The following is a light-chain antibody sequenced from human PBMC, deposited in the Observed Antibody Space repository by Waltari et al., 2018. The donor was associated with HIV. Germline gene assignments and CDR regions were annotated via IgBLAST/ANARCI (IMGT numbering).Light chain of an antibody. V-gene: IGKV1-12*01. Sequence: DIPLTPSSSSVSASAAVSITFPCRASQDVGKWLAWYQQKPGRAPELLIYDISNLESGVPSRFSGSGSGTDFTLSINSLQPEDYATYDCQQAKTFPLTFGGGTKVEIK. CDR3: QQAKTFPLT. CDR1: QDVGKW. CDR2: DIS. J-gene: IGKJ4*01.